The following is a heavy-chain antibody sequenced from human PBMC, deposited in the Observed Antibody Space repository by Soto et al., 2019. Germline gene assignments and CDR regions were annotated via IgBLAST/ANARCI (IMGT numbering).Heavy chain of an antibody. CDR1: GYIFSNSW. CDR3: ARHDAYSSSDL. Sequence: GESLKISSKGSGYIFSNSWIAWVRQMPGKCLEWMGIIYPGDSDSRYSTSFQGQVSISADKSINTAYLQWSSPKASDNDMYYCARHDAYSSSDLWGQGTLVTVSS. V-gene: IGHV5-51*01. J-gene: IGHJ4*02. CDR2: IYPGDSDS. D-gene: IGHD6-19*01.